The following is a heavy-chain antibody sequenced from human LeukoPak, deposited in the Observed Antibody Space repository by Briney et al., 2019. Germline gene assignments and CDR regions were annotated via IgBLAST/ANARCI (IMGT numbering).Heavy chain of an antibody. CDR2: ISSSSSYI. V-gene: IGHV3-21*04. CDR3: AKDSSTGDYYMDV. Sequence: GGSLRLSCAASGFTFSSYSMNWVRQAPGKGLEWVSSISSSSSYIYYADSVKGRFTISRDNAKNSLYLQMNSLRTKDTALYYCAKDSSTGDYYMDVWGKGTTVTVSS. D-gene: IGHD2-2*01. J-gene: IGHJ6*03. CDR1: GFTFSSYS.